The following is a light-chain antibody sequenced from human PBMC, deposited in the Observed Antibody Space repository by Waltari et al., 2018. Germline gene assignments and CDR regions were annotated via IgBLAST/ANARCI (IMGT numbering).Light chain of an antibody. CDR3: AAWDDSLSVWV. Sequence: QSVLTQPPSASGTPGQRVPISCSGSSSNIGRNYVYWYQQLPGTAPKLLIYRNNRRPSGVPDRFSGSKSGTSASLAISGLRSEDEADYYCAAWDDSLSVWVFGGGTKLTVL. CDR1: SSNIGRNY. CDR2: RNN. J-gene: IGLJ3*02. V-gene: IGLV1-47*01.